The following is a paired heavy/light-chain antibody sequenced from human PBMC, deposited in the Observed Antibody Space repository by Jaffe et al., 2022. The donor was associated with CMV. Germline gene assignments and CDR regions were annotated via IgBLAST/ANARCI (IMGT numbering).Heavy chain of an antibody. J-gene: IGHJ4*02. D-gene: IGHD1-26*01. CDR1: GNSFTSHW. Sequence: EVQLVQSGAEVKKPGESLAISCKASGNSFTSHWIGWVRQMPGKGLEWMGIIFPEDSDTRYSPSFEGQVTISADKSITTAYLQWSSLKASDTAIYYCARMYSGTYGHFDYWGQGTLVTVSS. V-gene: IGHV5-51*01. CDR2: IFPEDSDT. CDR3: ARMYSGTYGHFDY.
Light chain of an antibody. J-gene: IGLJ2*01. V-gene: IGLV3-1*01. CDR3: QACNSSPAPVV. CDR1: KVGDKY. CDR2: EDN. Sequence: SYELTQPPSVSVSPGQTATITCSGDKVGDKYVSWYQQKSGQSPVLVIFEDNRRPSGIPERFSGSNSGNTATLTISGTQAMDEGDYYCQACNSSPAPVVLGGGTKLTVL.